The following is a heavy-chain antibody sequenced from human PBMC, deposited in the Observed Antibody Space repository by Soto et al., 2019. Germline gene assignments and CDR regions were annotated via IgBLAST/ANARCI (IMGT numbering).Heavy chain of an antibody. CDR3: ARSSRGGNAGYFTL. J-gene: IGHJ2*01. Sequence: EVQLMETGGGLIQPGGSLRLSCAASGFSVGSNYMSWVRQAPGKALEWVSVIYSGGTTHDADSVKGRFTISRDNSKNTVDLQMNSLRAEHTAVYYCARSSRGGNAGYFTLWGRGTLVTVAS. CDR2: IYSGGTT. V-gene: IGHV3-53*02. D-gene: IGHD2-15*01. CDR1: GFSVGSNY.